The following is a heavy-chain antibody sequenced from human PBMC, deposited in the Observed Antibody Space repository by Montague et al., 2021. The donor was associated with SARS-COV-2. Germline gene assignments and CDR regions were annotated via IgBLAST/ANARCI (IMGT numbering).Heavy chain of an antibody. D-gene: IGHD3-22*01. J-gene: IGHJ3*02. CDR2: IYYSGST. CDR3: AREVRYYYDSSGPGAFDI. V-gene: IGHV4-59*01. Sequence: SETLYLTCTVSGGSISSYYWSWIRQPSGKGLEWIGYIYYSGSTNYNPSLKSRVTISVDTSKNQFSLKLSSVTAADTAVYYCAREVRYYYDSSGPGAFDIWGQGTMVTVSS. CDR1: GGSISSYY.